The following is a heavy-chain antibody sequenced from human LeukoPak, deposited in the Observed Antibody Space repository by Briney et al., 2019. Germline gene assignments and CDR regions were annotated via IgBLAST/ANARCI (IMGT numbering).Heavy chain of an antibody. J-gene: IGHJ4*02. D-gene: IGHD3-10*01. V-gene: IGHV3-7*04. Sequence: TGGSLRLSCAASGFTFSSYWMSWVRQAPGKGLEWVANIKQDGSEKYYVDSVKGRFTISRDNAKNSLYLQMNSLRPEDTAVYYCAKDYRSFFDSGSFFHFWGQGTLVTVSS. CDR2: IKQDGSEK. CDR1: GFTFSSYW. CDR3: AKDYRSFFDSGSFFHF.